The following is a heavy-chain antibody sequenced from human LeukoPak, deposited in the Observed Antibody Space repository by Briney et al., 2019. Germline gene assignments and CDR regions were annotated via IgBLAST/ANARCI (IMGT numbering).Heavy chain of an antibody. D-gene: IGHD4-11*01. Sequence: SETLSLTCTVSGGSISSYYWSWIRRPPGKGLEWIGYIYYSGSTNYNPSLKSRVTISVDTSKNQFSLKLTSVTAADTAVYYCARDADYSNPNYYYYMDVWGKGTTVTVSS. CDR1: GGSISSYY. J-gene: IGHJ6*03. CDR2: IYYSGST. CDR3: ARDADYSNPNYYYYMDV. V-gene: IGHV4-59*12.